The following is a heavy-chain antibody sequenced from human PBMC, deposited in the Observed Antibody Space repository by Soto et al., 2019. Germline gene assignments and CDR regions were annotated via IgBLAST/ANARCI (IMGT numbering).Heavy chain of an antibody. CDR3: ARGRRTKGKNYFDY. V-gene: IGHV4-59*01. CDR2: IYYSGST. Sequence: SETLSLTCTVSGGSISSYYWSWIRQPPGKGLEWIGYIYYSGSTNYNPSLKSRVTISVDTSKNQFSLKLSSVTAADTAVYYCARGRRTKGKNYFDYWGQGTLVTVSS. J-gene: IGHJ4*02. CDR1: GGSISSYY.